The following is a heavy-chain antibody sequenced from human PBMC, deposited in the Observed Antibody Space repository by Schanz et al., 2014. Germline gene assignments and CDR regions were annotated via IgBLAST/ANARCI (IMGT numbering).Heavy chain of an antibody. D-gene: IGHD6-19*01. V-gene: IGHV1-2*04. CDR1: GYTTFTDYY. CDR2: INPNSGDT. Sequence: QAQLMQSGPELKRPGASVKVSCKASGYTTFTDYYIHWVRQAPGQGLEWMGWINPNSGDTDYAQKFQGWVTMTRDTSISTAYMEVSRLKSDDTAVYYCARLSVAGRPHVNYWYFDLWGRGTLVTVSS. J-gene: IGHJ2*01. CDR3: ARLSVAGRPHVNYWYFDL.